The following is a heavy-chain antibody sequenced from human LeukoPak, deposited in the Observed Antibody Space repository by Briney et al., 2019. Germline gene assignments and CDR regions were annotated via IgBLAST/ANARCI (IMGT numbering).Heavy chain of an antibody. CDR1: GFTFSSYS. J-gene: IGHJ4*02. D-gene: IGHD5-18*01. CDR3: ARDFKTRGYSDY. CDR2: ISSSSSYI. V-gene: IGHV3-21*01. Sequence: PGGSLRLSCAASGFTFSSYSTNWVRQAPGKGLEWVSSISSSSSYIYYADSVKGRFTISRDNAKNSLYLQMNSLRAEDTAVYYCARDFKTRGYSDYWGQGTLVTVSS.